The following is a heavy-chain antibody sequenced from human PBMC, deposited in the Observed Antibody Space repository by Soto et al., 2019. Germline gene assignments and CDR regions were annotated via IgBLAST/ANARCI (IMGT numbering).Heavy chain of an antibody. Sequence: QVQLQESGPGLVKPSETLSLTCTVSGGSVRSSSYYSGWIRQPPGQGLGWIGRIYYSGSTYYNPTLKSRVTISVDTSKDQSSLKLSPVTAAATAFYYCAGRNDTSAWSYFDYWGQGTLVTVSS. V-gene: IGHV4-39*01. J-gene: IGHJ4*02. CDR2: IYYSGST. CDR1: GGSVRSSSYY. CDR3: AGRNDTSAWSYFDY. D-gene: IGHD6-19*01.